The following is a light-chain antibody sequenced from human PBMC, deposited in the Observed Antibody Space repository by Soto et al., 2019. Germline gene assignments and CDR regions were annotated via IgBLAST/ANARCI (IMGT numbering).Light chain of an antibody. V-gene: IGKV4-1*01. CDR2: WAS. J-gene: IGKJ5*01. CDR3: QQYHSDPIT. Sequence: DFVMTKSPDSLAVSLGERATINCRSSQSVLSYSDNKNYLAWFQQKPGQPPKLLLYWASTRESGVPDRFSGSGYATDFTLTISSLQAEDVAVYYCQQYHSDPITFGQGTRLEIK. CDR1: QSVLSYSDNKNY.